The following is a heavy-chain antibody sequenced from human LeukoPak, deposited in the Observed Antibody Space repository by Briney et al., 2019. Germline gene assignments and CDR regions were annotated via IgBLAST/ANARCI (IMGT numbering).Heavy chain of an antibody. CDR1: GASMLIYY. J-gene: IGHJ6*03. V-gene: IGHV4-59*01. CDR2: NYYRWGH. CDR3: ARAPKYYYMDV. Sequence: SETLSLTCTVPGASMLIYYWTWIRQSPGRGLEWIGFNYYRWGHIHKPLLKSPVTLSLDTTQDHFSPELTSVTAADTAVYYCARAPKYYYMDVWGKGTTVTASS.